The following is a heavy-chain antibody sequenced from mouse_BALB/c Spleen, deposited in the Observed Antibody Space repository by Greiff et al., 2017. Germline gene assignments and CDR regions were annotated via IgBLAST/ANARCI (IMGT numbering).Heavy chain of an antibody. D-gene: IGHD2-4*01. CDR1: GYTFTSYW. Sequence: QVQLQQSGAELARPGASVKLSCKASGYTFTSYWMQWVKQRPGQGLEWIGAIYPGDGDTRYTQKFKGKATLTADKSSSTAYMQLSSLASEDSAVYYCARVHYDYDGRFAYWGQGTLVTVSA. V-gene: IGHV1-87*01. CDR2: IYPGDGDT. J-gene: IGHJ3*01. CDR3: ARVHYDYDGRFAY.